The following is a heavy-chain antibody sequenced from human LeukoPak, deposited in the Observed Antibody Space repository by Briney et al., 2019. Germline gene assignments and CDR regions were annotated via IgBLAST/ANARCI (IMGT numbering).Heavy chain of an antibody. V-gene: IGHV2-5*01. Sequence: SGPTLVKPTQTLTLTCTFSGFSLSTTGVAVAWIRQPPGKALEWLAVTYWNNDKSYSPSLKHRLTITQDTSKNQVILIMANMDPVDTGTYYCAHKGRGSGSYTMWGQGTLVTVSS. CDR2: TYWNNDK. CDR1: GFSLSTTGVA. J-gene: IGHJ4*02. CDR3: AHKGRGSGSYTM. D-gene: IGHD3-10*01.